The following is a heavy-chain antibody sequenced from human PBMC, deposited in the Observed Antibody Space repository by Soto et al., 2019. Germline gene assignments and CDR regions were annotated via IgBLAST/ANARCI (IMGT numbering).Heavy chain of an antibody. CDR1: GFTFSSYE. V-gene: IGHV3-48*03. CDR3: EREEFCDGVPSAPGSQLSGFAV. D-gene: IGHD2-21*01. Sequence: PGGSLRLSCTASGFTFSSYEMNWVRQAPGKGLEWLSYIRDSRGTIYYADSVKGRFTISRDNAKNSLYLQMNSLRAEDTAVYYCEREEFCDGVPSAPGSQLSGFAVWGQGTTVTVSS. CDR2: IRDSRGTI. J-gene: IGHJ6*02.